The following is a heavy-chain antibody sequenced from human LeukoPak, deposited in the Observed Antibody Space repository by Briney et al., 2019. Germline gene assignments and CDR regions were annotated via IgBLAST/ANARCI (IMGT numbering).Heavy chain of an antibody. CDR2: MYYSGST. CDR1: GGSISSADYY. J-gene: IGHJ5*02. CDR3: ARPYYYDSRIDP. Sequence: SETLSLTCTVSGGSISSADYYWSWIRQPPGKGLEWIAYMYYSGSTYYNPSLKSRVTMSADTSKNQLSLKLSSVTAADTAVYYCARPYYYDSRIDPWGQGILVTVSS. D-gene: IGHD3-22*01. V-gene: IGHV4-30-4*01.